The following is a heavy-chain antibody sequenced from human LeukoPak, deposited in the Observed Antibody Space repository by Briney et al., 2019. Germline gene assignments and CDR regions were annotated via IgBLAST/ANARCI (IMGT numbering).Heavy chain of an antibody. Sequence: SETLPLTCTVSGGSISSYYWSWIRQPPGKGLEWIGYIYYSGSTNYNPSLKSRVTISVDTSKNQFSLKLCSVTAADTAVYYCARAVAVAGTGWFDPWGQGTLVTVSS. D-gene: IGHD6-19*01. CDR1: GGSISSYY. CDR3: ARAVAVAGTGWFDP. V-gene: IGHV4-59*01. CDR2: IYYSGST. J-gene: IGHJ5*02.